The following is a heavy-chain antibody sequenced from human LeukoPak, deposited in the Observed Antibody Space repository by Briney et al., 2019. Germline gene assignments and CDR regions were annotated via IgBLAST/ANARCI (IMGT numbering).Heavy chain of an antibody. Sequence: PGGSLRLSCAASGFTFSSYGMHWVRQAPGKGLEWVAVIWYDGSNKYYADSVKGRFTISRDNSKNTLYLQMNSLRAEDTAVYYCARGYYDSSGYYYADHLTLPGYWGQGTLVTVSS. CDR2: IWYDGSNK. D-gene: IGHD3-22*01. J-gene: IGHJ4*02. CDR1: GFTFSSYG. V-gene: IGHV3-33*01. CDR3: ARGYYDSSGYYYADHLTLPGY.